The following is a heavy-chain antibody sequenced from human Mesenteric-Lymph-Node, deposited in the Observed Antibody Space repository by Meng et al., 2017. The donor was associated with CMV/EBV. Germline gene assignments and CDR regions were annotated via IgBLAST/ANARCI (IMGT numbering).Heavy chain of an antibody. CDR3: ARDADHYDFWSGADY. D-gene: IGHD3-3*01. Sequence: GESLKISCEASGFTFSYYAMHWLRQAPGKGLEWVAVIAYDGANQFYADSVKGRFTISRDNSKNTLYLQLDSLRVEDTAVYYCARDADHYDFWSGADYWGQGTLVTVSS. J-gene: IGHJ4*02. CDR1: GFTFSYYA. V-gene: IGHV3-30-3*01. CDR2: IAYDGANQ.